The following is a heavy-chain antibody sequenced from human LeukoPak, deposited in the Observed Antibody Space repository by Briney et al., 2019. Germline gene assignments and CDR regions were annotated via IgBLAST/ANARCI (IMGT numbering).Heavy chain of an antibody. D-gene: IGHD6-19*01. J-gene: IGHJ6*02. Sequence: SETLSLTCTVSGGSISSYYWSWIRQPPGKGLEWIGYIYYSGSTYYNPSLKSRVTISVDTSKNQFFLKVNSVTAADTAVYYCAKESSGWYEGEGYNYYGMDVWGQGTTVTVS. V-gene: IGHV4-59*12. CDR3: AKESSGWYEGEGYNYYGMDV. CDR1: GGSISSYY. CDR2: IYYSGST.